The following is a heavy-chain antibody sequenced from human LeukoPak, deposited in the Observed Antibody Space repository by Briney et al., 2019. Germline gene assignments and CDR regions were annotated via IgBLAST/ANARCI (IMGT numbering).Heavy chain of an antibody. CDR3: ARAVAVAADY. V-gene: IGHV3-21*01. J-gene: IGHJ4*02. Sequence: GGSLRLSCAASGFTFSSYSMNWVRQAPGRGLEWVSSISSSSSYIYYADSVKGRFTISRDNAKNSLYLQMNSLRAEDTAVYYCARAVAVAADYWGQGTLVTVSS. CDR1: GFTFSSYS. CDR2: ISSSSSYI. D-gene: IGHD6-19*01.